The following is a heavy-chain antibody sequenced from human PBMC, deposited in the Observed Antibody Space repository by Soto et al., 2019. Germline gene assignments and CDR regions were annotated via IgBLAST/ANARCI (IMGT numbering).Heavy chain of an antibody. J-gene: IGHJ4*02. Sequence: GESLKISCAASGFTFSSYWMSWVRQAPGKGLEWVANIKQDGSEKYYVDSVKGRLPIARDKAKNQLYLQMNSLRAEDTAVYYCARTARQWLKGGIYYFDYWGQGTLVTVSS. V-gene: IGHV3-7*01. CDR1: GFTFSSYW. D-gene: IGHD6-19*01. CDR2: IKQDGSEK. CDR3: ARTARQWLKGGIYYFDY.